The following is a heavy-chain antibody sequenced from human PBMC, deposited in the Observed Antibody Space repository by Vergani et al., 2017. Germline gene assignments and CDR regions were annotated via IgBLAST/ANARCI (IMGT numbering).Heavy chain of an antibody. CDR3: ARDSFSSGDDW. J-gene: IGHJ4*02. D-gene: IGHD2-21*02. V-gene: IGHV1-18*01. CDR1: GYTFTSYG. CDR2: ISAYNGNT. Sequence: QVQLVQSGAEVKKPGASVKVSCKASGYTFTSYGISWVRQAPGQGLEWMGWISAYNGNTNYAQKLQGRVTMTRDTSTSTVYMELSSLRSEDTAVYYCARDSFSSGDDWWGQGTLVTVSS.